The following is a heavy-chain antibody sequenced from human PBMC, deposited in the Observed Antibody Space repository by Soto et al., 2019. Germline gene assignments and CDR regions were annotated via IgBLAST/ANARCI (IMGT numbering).Heavy chain of an antibody. CDR2: IYSGGST. CDR1: GFTVSSNY. D-gene: IGHD5-12*01. J-gene: IGHJ4*02. Sequence: VQLVESGGGLVQPGGSLRLSCAASGFTVSSNYMSWVRQAPGKGLEWVSVIYSGGSTYYADSVKGRFTISRDNSKNTLYLQMNSLRAEDTAVYYCARLGGYSGYGGLDYWGQGTLVTVSS. V-gene: IGHV3-66*04. CDR3: ARLGGYSGYGGLDY.